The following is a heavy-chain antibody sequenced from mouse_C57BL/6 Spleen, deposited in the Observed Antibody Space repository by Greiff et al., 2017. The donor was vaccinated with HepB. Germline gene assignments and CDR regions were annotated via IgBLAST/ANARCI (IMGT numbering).Heavy chain of an antibody. CDR1: GFTFSDYY. D-gene: IGHD4-1*01. J-gene: IGHJ1*03. CDR2: ISNGGGST. CDR3: ARQRTGRVWYFDV. Sequence: EVQVVESGGGLVQPGGSLKLSCAASGFTFSDYYMYWVRQTPEKRLEWVAYISNGGGSTYYPDTVKGRFTISRDNAKNTLYLQMSRLKSEDTAMYYCARQRTGRVWYFDVWGTGTTVTVSS. V-gene: IGHV5-12*01.